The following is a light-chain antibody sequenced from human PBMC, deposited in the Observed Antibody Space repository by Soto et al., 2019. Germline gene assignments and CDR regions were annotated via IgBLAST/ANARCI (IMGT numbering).Light chain of an antibody. CDR3: QQYNSYCT. CDR2: DAS. Sequence: IHMTQSPSTLSASVVDRVTITSRASQSISSWLAWYQQKPGKAPKLLIYDASSLESGVPSRFSGSGSGTEFTLTISSLQPDDFATYYCQQYNSYCTFGGGTKVDI. CDR1: QSISSW. J-gene: IGKJ4*01. V-gene: IGKV1-5*01.